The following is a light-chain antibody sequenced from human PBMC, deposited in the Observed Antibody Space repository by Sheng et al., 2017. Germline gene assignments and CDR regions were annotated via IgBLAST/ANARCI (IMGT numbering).Light chain of an antibody. V-gene: IGKV3-20*01. Sequence: EIVLTQSPATLSLSPGERATLSCKASQSVSSYLAWYQQKPGQAPRLLIYGASSRATGIPDRFSGSGSGTDFTLTISRLEPEDSAVFYCQQYGSSLYTFGQGTKVEIK. CDR2: GAS. CDR1: QSVSSY. J-gene: IGKJ2*01. CDR3: QQYGSSLYT.